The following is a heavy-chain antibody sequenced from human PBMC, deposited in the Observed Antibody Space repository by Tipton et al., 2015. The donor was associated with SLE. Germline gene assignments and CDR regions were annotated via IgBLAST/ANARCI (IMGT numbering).Heavy chain of an antibody. V-gene: IGHV4-59*08. CDR2: IYYSGST. D-gene: IGHD2-2*01. J-gene: IGHJ3*02. CDR3: ARHSSTALYHDAFDI. CDR1: GGSISSYY. Sequence: LRLSCTVSGGSISSYYWSWIRQPPGKGLEWIGYIYYSGSTNYNPSLKSRVTISVDTSKNQFSLKLSSVTAADTAVYYCARHSSTALYHDAFDIWGQGTIVTVSS.